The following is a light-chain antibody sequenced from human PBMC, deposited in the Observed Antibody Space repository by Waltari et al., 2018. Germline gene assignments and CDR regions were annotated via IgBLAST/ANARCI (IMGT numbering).Light chain of an antibody. J-gene: IGKJ1*01. CDR3: LQYNSYPWT. CDR1: QSVVSY. CDR2: DAS. V-gene: IGKV3-11*01. Sequence: EIVLTQSPATLSLSPGERAILSCRASQSVVSYLAWYQQRRGQAPRLLIYDASYRATGIPARFSGSGSGTDFTLTISSLQADDFATYYCLQYNSYPWTFGQGTKVEIK.